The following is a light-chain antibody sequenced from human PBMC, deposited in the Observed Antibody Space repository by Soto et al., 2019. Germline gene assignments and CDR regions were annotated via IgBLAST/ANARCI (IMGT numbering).Light chain of an antibody. V-gene: IGKV3-11*01. CDR3: QQRSDWPPVIT. Sequence: EIVLTQSPATLSLSPGERATLSCRASQSFSSYLAWYRQKPGQAPRLLIYDASKRATGIPARFSGRGSGTAFTLTISSLEPEDFAVYYCQQRSDWPPVITFGQGTRLEIK. J-gene: IGKJ5*01. CDR2: DAS. CDR1: QSFSSY.